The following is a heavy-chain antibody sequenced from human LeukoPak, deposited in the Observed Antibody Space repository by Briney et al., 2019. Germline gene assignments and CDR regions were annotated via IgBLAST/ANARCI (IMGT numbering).Heavy chain of an antibody. V-gene: IGHV1-58*01. CDR2: IVVGSGNT. Sequence: ASVKVSCKASGFTFTSSAVQWVRQARGQRLEWIGWIVVGSGNTNYAQKFQGRVTMTEDTSTDTAYMELSSLRSEDTAVYYCATLFSSSWLDAFDIWGQGTMVTVSS. D-gene: IGHD6-13*01. CDR1: GFTFTSSA. CDR3: ATLFSSSWLDAFDI. J-gene: IGHJ3*02.